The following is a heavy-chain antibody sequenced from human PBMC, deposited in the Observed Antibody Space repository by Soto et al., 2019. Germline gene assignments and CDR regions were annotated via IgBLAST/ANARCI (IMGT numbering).Heavy chain of an antibody. CDR1: GFTFSSYA. D-gene: IGHD6-19*01. CDR2: ISGSGGST. V-gene: IGHV3-23*01. Sequence: EVQLLESGGGLVQPGGSLRLSCAASGFTFSSYAMSWVRQAPGRGLEWVSSISGSGGSTYYADSVKGRFTISRDNSKNTLYLQMNSLRVEDTAVYYCAKTPRNGVAGSKSCFDPWGQGTLVTVSS. J-gene: IGHJ5*02. CDR3: AKTPRNGVAGSKSCFDP.